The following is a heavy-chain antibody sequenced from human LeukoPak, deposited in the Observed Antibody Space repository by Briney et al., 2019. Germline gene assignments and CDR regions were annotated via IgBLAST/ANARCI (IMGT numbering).Heavy chain of an antibody. CDR1: GGSISSSSYY. CDR3: ARGGVVRGPYYFDY. J-gene: IGHJ4*02. D-gene: IGHD3-10*01. V-gene: IGHV4-39*07. CDR2: IYYSGST. Sequence: SETLSLTCTVSGGSISSSSYYWGWIRQPPGKGLEWIGSIYYSGSTYYNPSLKSRVTISVDTSKNQFSLKLSSVTAADTAVYYCARGGVVRGPYYFDYWGQGTLVTVSS.